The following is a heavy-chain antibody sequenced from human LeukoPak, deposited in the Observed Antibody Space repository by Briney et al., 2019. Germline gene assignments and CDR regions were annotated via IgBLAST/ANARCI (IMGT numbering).Heavy chain of an antibody. Sequence: SETLSLTCTVSGGSISDYYWSWIRQPPGKGLEWIAYIYYSGSTNYSPSLKSRVTISVDTSKNQFFLKLSSVTAADTAVYYCARREYRGSYIDYWGQGTLVTVSS. CDR2: IYYSGST. CDR3: ARREYRGSYIDY. J-gene: IGHJ4*02. CDR1: GGSISDYY. D-gene: IGHD1-26*01. V-gene: IGHV4-59*08.